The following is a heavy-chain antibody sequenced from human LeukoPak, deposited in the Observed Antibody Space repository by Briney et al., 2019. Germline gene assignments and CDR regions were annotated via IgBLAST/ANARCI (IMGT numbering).Heavy chain of an antibody. V-gene: IGHV7-4-1*02. CDR2: IDTTTGNP. D-gene: IGHD5-12*01. Sequence: ASVKVSCKASGYPFSAHFLNWVRQAPGQGLEWMGSIDTTTGNPRYAQDFTGRFDFSLDTSVSTAYLQITSLKADDTAAYYCVRGTPTPWMDCWGQGTQVTVSS. CDR1: GYPFSAHF. CDR3: VRGTPTPWMDC. J-gene: IGHJ4*02.